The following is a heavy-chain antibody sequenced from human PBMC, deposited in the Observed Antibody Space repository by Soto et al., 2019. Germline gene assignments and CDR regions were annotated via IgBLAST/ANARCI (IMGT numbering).Heavy chain of an antibody. CDR3: ARDREISGYYYYGMDV. D-gene: IGHD3-16*02. J-gene: IGHJ6*02. CDR1: GYTFTSYA. V-gene: IGHV1-3*01. Sequence: ASVKVSCKASGYTFTSYAMHWVRQAPGQRLEWMGWINAGNGNTKYSQKFQGRVTITRDTSASTAYMELSSLRSEDTAVYYCARDREISGYYYYGMDVWGQGATVTVSS. CDR2: INAGNGNT.